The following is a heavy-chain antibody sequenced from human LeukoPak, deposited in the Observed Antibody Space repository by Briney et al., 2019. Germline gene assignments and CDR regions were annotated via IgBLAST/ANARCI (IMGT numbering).Heavy chain of an antibody. V-gene: IGHV3-23*01. D-gene: IGHD2-15*01. CDR2: FSPDGI. Sequence: GGSLRLSCAASGFTFSTFAMTWVRQAPGKGLEWVSTFSPDGIHYADSVKGRFAISRDDSMSTLFLQMNSLRAEDAAIYYCAKDYARGGCSLTHCNPIDSWGQGTLVTVSS. CDR3: AKDYARGGCSLTHCNPIDS. CDR1: GFTFSTFA. J-gene: IGHJ4*02.